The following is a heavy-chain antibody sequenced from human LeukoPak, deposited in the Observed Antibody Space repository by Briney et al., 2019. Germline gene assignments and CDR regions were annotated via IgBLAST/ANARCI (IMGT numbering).Heavy chain of an antibody. CDR2: ISGSGGST. Sequence: GGSLRLSCAASGFTFSSYAMSWVRQAPGRGLEWVSTISGSGGSTYYADSVKGRFTISRDNSKNTLYLRMNSLRAEDTAVYYCAYARWFGEPYYFDYWGQGTLVTVSS. J-gene: IGHJ4*02. V-gene: IGHV3-23*01. D-gene: IGHD3-10*01. CDR1: GFTFSSYA. CDR3: AYARWFGEPYYFDY.